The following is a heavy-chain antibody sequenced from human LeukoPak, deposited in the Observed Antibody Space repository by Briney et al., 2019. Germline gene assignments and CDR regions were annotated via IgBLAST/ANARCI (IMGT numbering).Heavy chain of an antibody. V-gene: IGHV3-21*01. J-gene: IGHJ5*02. D-gene: IGHD2-2*01. CDR3: ARDGEQDIVVVPAAPWFDP. CDR1: GFTFSSYS. Sequence: GGSLRLSCAASGFTFSSYSMNWVRQAPGKGLEWVSSISSSSSYIYYADSVKGRFTISRDNAKTSLYLKMNSLRAEDTAVYYCARDGEQDIVVVPAAPWFDPWGQGTLVTVSS. CDR2: ISSSSSYI.